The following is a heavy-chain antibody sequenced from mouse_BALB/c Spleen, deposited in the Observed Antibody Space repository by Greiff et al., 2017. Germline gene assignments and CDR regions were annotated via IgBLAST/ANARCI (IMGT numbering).Heavy chain of an antibody. V-gene: IGHV1S16*01. CDR2: INPSNGGT. D-gene: IGHD1-1*02. J-gene: IGHJ2*01. CDR1: GYTFTSYW. CDR3: TIGYIGNYFDY. Sequence: QVHVKQPGAELVKPGASVKLSCKASGYTFTSYWMHWVKLRPGQGFEWIGEINPSNGGTNYNEKFKRKATLTVDKSSSTAYMQLSSLTSEDSAVYYSTIGYIGNYFDYWGQGTTLTVSS.